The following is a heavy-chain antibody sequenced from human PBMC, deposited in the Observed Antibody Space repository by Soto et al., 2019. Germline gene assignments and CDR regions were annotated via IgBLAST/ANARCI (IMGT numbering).Heavy chain of an antibody. Sequence: QVQLVQSGAEVKKPGSSVKVSCKASGGTFSSYAISWVRQAPGQGLEWMGGIIPIFGTANYAQKFQGRVTITAEESTSTAYMELRSLRGEDTAVYYGARDHLELLFRWGEYYCYGMDVWGQGTTVTVSS. CDR3: ARDHLELLFRWGEYYCYGMDV. D-gene: IGHD1-7*01. CDR2: IIPIFGTA. V-gene: IGHV1-69*01. CDR1: GGTFSSYA. J-gene: IGHJ6*02.